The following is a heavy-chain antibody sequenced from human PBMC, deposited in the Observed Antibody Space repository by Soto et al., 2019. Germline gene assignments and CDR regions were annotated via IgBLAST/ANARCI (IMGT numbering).Heavy chain of an antibody. V-gene: IGHV4-61*01. Sequence: SETLSLTCTFSGDSVTSGSYYWNWIRQPPGKGPEWIGYIYYSGFTNYNPSLKSRLTISVDTSKKQISLKLSSVTAADTAVYYCAKDLGLYVDTDALDVWGQGTTVTVSS. CDR1: GDSVTSGSYY. CDR2: IYYSGFT. J-gene: IGHJ6*02. D-gene: IGHD5-18*01. CDR3: AKDLGLYVDTDALDV.